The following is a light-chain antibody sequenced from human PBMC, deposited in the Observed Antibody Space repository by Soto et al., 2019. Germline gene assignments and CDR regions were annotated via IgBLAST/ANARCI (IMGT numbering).Light chain of an antibody. CDR2: STT. Sequence: QAVVTLGPSLTVSPGGTVTLTCASSTGPVTAAFYQNWLQQKPGQAPRPLIYSTTKRYSWTPARFSGSLLGGNAALTLSGAQPEDEADYYCLLYLGSHVRRFGGGTKLTVL. V-gene: IGLV7-43*01. CDR1: TGPVTAAFY. J-gene: IGLJ3*02. CDR3: LLYLGSHVRR.